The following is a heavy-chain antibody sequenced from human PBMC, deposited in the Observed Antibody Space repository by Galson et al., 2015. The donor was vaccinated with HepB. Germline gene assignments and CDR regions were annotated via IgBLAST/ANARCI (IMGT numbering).Heavy chain of an antibody. V-gene: IGHV3-30*04. CDR2: VSSDESNK. CDR1: GFTFSAYA. CDR3: ARTFYFDY. Sequence: SLRLSCAASGFTFSAYAMLWVRQAPGKGLEWVALVSSDESNKYYADSVRGRFTISRDNSRNTVYLQMNSLRAEDTAVYYCARTFYFDYWGQGTLVTVSS. J-gene: IGHJ4*02.